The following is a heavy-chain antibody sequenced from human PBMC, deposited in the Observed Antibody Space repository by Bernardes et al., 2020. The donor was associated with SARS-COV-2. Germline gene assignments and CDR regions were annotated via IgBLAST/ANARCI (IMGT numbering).Heavy chain of an antibody. J-gene: IGHJ6*02. CDR3: AKDPLRYTGWFGMDV. D-gene: IGHD5-12*01. CDR2: ISISGADT. V-gene: IGHV3-23*01. CDR1: EFTFSNFA. Sequence: GGSLRLSCAVSEFTFSNFAMTWVRQAPGKGLEWVSTISISGADTYYADSVKGRFTISRDNSKKTLYLQMNSLRADDTAEYYCAKDPLRYTGWFGMDVWGQGTTVTVSS.